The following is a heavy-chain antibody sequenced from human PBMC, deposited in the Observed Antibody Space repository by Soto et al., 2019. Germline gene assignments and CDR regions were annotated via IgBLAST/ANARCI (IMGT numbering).Heavy chain of an antibody. J-gene: IGHJ4*02. CDR2: IYYSGST. V-gene: IGHV4-39*01. CDR1: GGSISSSSYY. D-gene: IGHD5-12*01. CDR3: ARHGVGWGYSGYYGSSHGPGLFDY. Sequence: PSETLSLTCTVSGGSISSSSYYWGWIRQPPGKGLEWIRSIYYSGSTYYNPSLKSRVTISVDTSKNQFSLKLSSVTAADTAVYYCARHGVGWGYSGYYGSSHGPGLFDYWGQGTLVTVSS.